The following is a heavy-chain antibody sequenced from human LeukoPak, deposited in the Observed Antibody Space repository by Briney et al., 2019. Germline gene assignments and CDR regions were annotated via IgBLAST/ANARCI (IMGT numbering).Heavy chain of an antibody. Sequence: TGRSLRLSXAASGFTFSSYGMHWVRQSPGKGLEWLAVIWYDGSNKYYADSVKGRFTISRDNSKNTLYLQMNSLRAEDTAVYYCAKDWGQTYYYDSSGYYSGPWGQGTLVTVSS. D-gene: IGHD3-22*01. CDR2: IWYDGSNK. CDR1: GFTFSSYG. V-gene: IGHV3-33*06. CDR3: AKDWGQTYYYDSSGYYSGP. J-gene: IGHJ4*02.